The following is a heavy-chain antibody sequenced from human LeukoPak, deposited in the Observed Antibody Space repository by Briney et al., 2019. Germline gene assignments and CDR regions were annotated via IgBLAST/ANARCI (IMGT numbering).Heavy chain of an antibody. D-gene: IGHD6-19*01. CDR2: ISGSGGST. V-gene: IGHV3-23*01. CDR3: ARAQWRRPDY. CDR1: GFTFSSYA. J-gene: IGHJ4*02. Sequence: GGSLRLSCAASGFTFSSYAMTWVRQAPGKGLEWVSGISGSGGSTYYADSVKGRFTISRDNAKNSLYLQMNSLRIEDTAVYYCARAQWRRPDYWGQGTLVTVSS.